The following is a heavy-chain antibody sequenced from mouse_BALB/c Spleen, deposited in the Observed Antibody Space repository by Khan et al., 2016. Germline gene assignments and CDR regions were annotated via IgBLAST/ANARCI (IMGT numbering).Heavy chain of an antibody. J-gene: IGHJ3*01. CDR3: ARGRYRYPFAY. CDR1: GYSITSDYA. D-gene: IGHD2-14*01. CDR2: ISYSGST. V-gene: IGHV3-2*02. Sequence: EVQLQESGPGLVKPSQSLSLTCTVTGYSITSDYAWNWIRQFPGNKLEWMGYISYSGSTSYNPPLKSRISITRDTSKNQFFLQLNSVTTEDTATYYCARGRYRYPFAYWGQGTLVTVS.